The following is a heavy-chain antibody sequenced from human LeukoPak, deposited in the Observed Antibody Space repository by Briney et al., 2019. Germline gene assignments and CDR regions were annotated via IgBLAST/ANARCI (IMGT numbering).Heavy chain of an antibody. CDR1: GGSISSSSYY. D-gene: IGHD5-18*01. CDR2: IYYSGST. J-gene: IGHJ3*02. V-gene: IGHV4-39*07. CDR3: ARGGGYSYGPHAFDI. Sequence: SETLSLTCTVSGGSISSSSYYWGWIRQPPGKGLEWIGSIYYSGSTNYNPSLKSRVTISVDTSKNQFSLKLSSVTAADTAVYYCARGGGYSYGPHAFDIWGQGTMVTVSS.